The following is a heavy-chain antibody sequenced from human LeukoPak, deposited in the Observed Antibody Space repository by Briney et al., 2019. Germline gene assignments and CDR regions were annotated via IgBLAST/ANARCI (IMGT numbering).Heavy chain of an antibody. V-gene: IGHV4-34*01. D-gene: IGHD3-22*01. CDR1: GGSFSGYY. J-gene: IGHJ3*02. CDR2: INHSGST. Sequence: SETLSLTCAVYGGSFSGYYWSWIRQPPGKGLEWIGEINHSGSTNYNPSLKSRVTISVDTSKNQFSLKLSSVTAADTAVYYCARITMSAFDIWGQGTMVTVSS. CDR3: ARITMSAFDI.